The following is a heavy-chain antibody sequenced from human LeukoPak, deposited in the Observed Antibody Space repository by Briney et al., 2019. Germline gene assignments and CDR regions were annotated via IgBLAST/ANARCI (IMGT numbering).Heavy chain of an antibody. D-gene: IGHD6-6*01. CDR1: GGTFRYYA. Sequence: SVKVSCKTSGGTFRYYAIGWVRQAPGHGLEWMGGLIPMFGTTNYAQQFQGRVTITADESTTTSYMELSRLRSEDTAVYYRARAYSSSWPLRDYWGQGTLVTVSS. J-gene: IGHJ4*02. CDR3: ARAYSSSWPLRDY. V-gene: IGHV1-69*13. CDR2: LIPMFGTT.